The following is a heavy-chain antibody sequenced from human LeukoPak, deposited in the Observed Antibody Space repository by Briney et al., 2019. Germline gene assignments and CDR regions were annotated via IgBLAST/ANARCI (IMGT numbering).Heavy chain of an antibody. J-gene: IGHJ6*02. Sequence: SETLSLTCAVYGGSFSGYYWSWIRQPPGKGLEWIGEINHSGSTNYNPSLRSRVTISVDTSKNQFSLKLSSVTAADTAVYYCARAPLDIVVVPAAIPTEYYYYYGMDVWGQGTLVTVSS. V-gene: IGHV4-34*01. CDR2: INHSGST. D-gene: IGHD2-2*02. CDR3: ARAPLDIVVVPAAIPTEYYYYYGMDV. CDR1: GGSFSGYY.